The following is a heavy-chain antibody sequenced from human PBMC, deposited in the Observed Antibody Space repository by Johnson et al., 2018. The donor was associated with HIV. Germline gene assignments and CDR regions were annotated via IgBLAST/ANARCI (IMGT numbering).Heavy chain of an antibody. CDR2: RWYDGSNK. CDR3: AKCFWGSSLIYVFDM. D-gene: IGHD6-13*01. J-gene: IGHJ3*02. V-gene: IGHV3-33*06. CDR1: GFIFSTYG. Sequence: QVQLVESGGGVVRPGRSLRLSCAASGFIFSTYGMHWVRQAPGKGLEWVAVRWYDGSNKYYADAVKGRFTISRDNSKNTLYLQMNSLRAEDTAVYYCAKCFWGSSLIYVFDMWGQGTMVTVSS.